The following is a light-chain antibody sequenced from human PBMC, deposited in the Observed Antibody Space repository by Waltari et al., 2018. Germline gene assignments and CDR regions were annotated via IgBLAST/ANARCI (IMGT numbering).Light chain of an antibody. CDR2: DVI. CDR3: SSYTTSSNLEG. J-gene: IGLJ3*02. V-gene: IGLV2-14*03. CDR1: RNAIGGYDY. Sequence: QSALTQPASVSGSPGQSITISCTGTRNAIGGYDYVSWYQQHPGKAPQLVIFDVINRPSGISNHFAGSMCGNTASLAISGLPAEDESDYYCSSYTTSSNLEGFGGWTKLTVL.